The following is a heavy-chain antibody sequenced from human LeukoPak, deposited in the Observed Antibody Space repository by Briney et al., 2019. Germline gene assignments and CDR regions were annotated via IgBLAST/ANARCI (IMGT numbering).Heavy chain of an antibody. CDR1: GVSFSGYY. CDR3: ARFPRYSSSFDY. Sequence: SETLSLTCAVYGVSFSGYYWSWIRQPPGKGLEWIGEINHSGSTNYNPSLKSRVTISVDTSKNQFSLKLSSVTAADTAVYYCARFPRYSSSFDYWGQGTLVTVSS. V-gene: IGHV4-34*01. CDR2: INHSGST. D-gene: IGHD6-13*01. J-gene: IGHJ4*02.